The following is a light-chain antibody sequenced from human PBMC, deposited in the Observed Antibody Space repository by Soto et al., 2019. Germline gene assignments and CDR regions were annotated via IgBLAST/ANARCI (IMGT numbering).Light chain of an antibody. CDR3: QQSYSTPIT. Sequence: DLLMTQSPSSLSASVGDRVTITCRTSQSISRYLNWYQQKPGKAPKLLIYGASSLPSGVPSRFSGSGSGTDFTLTISSLQPEDFATYYCQQSYSTPITFGQGTRLEIK. CDR1: QSISRY. J-gene: IGKJ5*01. CDR2: GAS. V-gene: IGKV1-39*01.